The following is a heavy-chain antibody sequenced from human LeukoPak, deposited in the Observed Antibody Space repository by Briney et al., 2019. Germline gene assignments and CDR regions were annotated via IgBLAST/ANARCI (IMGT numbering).Heavy chain of an antibody. D-gene: IGHD4-17*01. CDR3: ARAVKEYYFDY. J-gene: IGHJ4*02. V-gene: IGHV3-7*03. CDR1: GFTFGKYW. Sequence: PGGSLRLSCVASGFTFGKYWMSWVRQAPGKGLEWVANIKLDGSEKNYVDSVKGRFTISRDNTKNSLYLQMNSLRAEDTAVFYCARAVKEYYFDYWGQGTLVTVSS. CDR2: IKLDGSEK.